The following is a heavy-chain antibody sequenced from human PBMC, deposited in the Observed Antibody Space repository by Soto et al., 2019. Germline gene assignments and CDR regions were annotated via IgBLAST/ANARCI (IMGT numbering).Heavy chain of an antibody. D-gene: IGHD6-6*01. CDR2: IWYDGSNK. CDR3: ARDGPYSSSTLYYYYGMDV. CDR1: GFTFSSYG. J-gene: IGHJ6*02. V-gene: IGHV3-33*01. Sequence: GGSLRLSCAASGFTFSSYGMHWVRQAPGKGLEWVAVIWYDGSNKYYADSVKGRFTISRDNSKNTLYLQMNSLRAEDTAVYYCARDGPYSSSTLYYYYGMDVWGQGTTVTVSS.